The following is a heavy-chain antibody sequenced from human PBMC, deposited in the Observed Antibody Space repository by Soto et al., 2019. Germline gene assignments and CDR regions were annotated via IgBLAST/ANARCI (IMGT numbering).Heavy chain of an antibody. J-gene: IGHJ6*03. D-gene: IGHD2-2*01. CDR3: ARDSVLVPAAMRVGYYYYYMDV. CDR1: GFTFSSYS. V-gene: IGHV3-48*01. Sequence: GGSLRLSCAASGFTFSSYSMNWVRQAPGKGLEWVSYISSSSSTIYYADSVKGRFTISRDNAKNSLYLQMNSLRAEDTAVYYCARDSVLVPAAMRVGYYYYYMDVWGKGTTVTVSS. CDR2: ISSSSSTI.